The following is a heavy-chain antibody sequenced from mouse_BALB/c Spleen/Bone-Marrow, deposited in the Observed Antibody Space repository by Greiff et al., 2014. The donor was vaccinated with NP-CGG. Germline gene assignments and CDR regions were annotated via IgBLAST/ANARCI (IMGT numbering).Heavy chain of an antibody. V-gene: IGHV14-3*02. CDR1: GFNIKDTY. Sequence: DVKLQEPGAELVKPGASVKLSCTASGFNIKDTYMHWVKQRPEQGLEWIGRIDPANGNTKYDPKFQGKATITADTSSNTAYLQLSSLTSEDTAVYYCASYYYGSSSFAYWGQGTLVTVSA. J-gene: IGHJ3*01. CDR2: IDPANGNT. CDR3: ASYYYGSSSFAY. D-gene: IGHD1-1*01.